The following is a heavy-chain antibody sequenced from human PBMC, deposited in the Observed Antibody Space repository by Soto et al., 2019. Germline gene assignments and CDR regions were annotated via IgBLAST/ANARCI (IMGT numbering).Heavy chain of an antibody. CDR1: GFTFSSYS. CDR2: ISSSSSYI. CDR3: ARDPGQLALYYYYYYMDV. D-gene: IGHD6-6*01. J-gene: IGHJ6*03. V-gene: IGHV3-21*01. Sequence: GGSLRLSCAASGFTFSSYSMNWVRQAPGKGLEWVSSISSSSSYIYYADSVKGRFTISRDNAKNSLYLQMNSLRAEDTAVYYCARDPGQLALYYYYYYMDVWGKGTTVTVSS.